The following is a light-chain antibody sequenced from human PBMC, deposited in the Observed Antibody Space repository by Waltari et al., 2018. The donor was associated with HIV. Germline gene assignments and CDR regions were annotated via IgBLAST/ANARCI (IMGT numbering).Light chain of an antibody. Sequence: EIVLTQSPGTLSLSPGERATLSCRASESVDNNYLAWFQQKPGQPPRLLIYGASSRATGIPNGLGGSGSGTDFTLTIKNLHPGDFAPYFCKRRAGSPSTLGPGT. CDR2: GAS. CDR3: KRRAGSPST. CDR1: ESVDNNY. V-gene: IGKV3-20*01. J-gene: IGKJ2*01.